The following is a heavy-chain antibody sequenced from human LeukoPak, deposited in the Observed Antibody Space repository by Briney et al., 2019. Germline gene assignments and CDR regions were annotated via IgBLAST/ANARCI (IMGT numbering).Heavy chain of an antibody. D-gene: IGHD1-7*01. CDR3: ARNYG. V-gene: IGHV3-23*01. CDR2: IGGSGDRT. CDR1: GFTFSIYG. Sequence: GGSLRLSCAASGFTFSIYGMNWVRQSPGKGLEWVSGIGGSGDRTYYADSVKGRFTISRDNSKNTLYLQMNSLRAEDTAVYYCARNYGWGQGTLVTVSS. J-gene: IGHJ4*02.